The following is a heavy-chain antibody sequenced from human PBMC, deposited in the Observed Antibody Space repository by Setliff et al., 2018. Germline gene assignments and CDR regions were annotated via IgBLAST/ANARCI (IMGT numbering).Heavy chain of an antibody. Sequence: GGSLRLSCAASGFRFSIYAMSWVRQAPGKGLEWVSFIRNGGNDKYYADSVKGRFTISRDNAKNSLYLQMNSLRAEDTAVYYCARVASIMILVDIFFPNDAFDIWGQGTMVTVSS. CDR1: GFRFSIYA. V-gene: IGHV3-21*05. CDR2: IRNGGNDK. J-gene: IGHJ3*02. D-gene: IGHD3-22*01. CDR3: ARVASIMILVDIFFPNDAFDI.